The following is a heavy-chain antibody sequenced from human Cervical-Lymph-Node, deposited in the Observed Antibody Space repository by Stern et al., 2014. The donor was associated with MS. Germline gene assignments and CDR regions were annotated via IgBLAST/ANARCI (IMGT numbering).Heavy chain of an antibody. Sequence: MQLVESGAEVKKPGSSVKVSCKASGGTFSTYAISWVRQAPGQGLEWMGVIIPIFGRANYAQKFQGRVTITADESTSTAYMELSSLRSEDTAVYYCARGWSYDILTGYSYWGQGTLVTVSS. V-gene: IGHV1-69*01. CDR3: ARGWSYDILTGYSY. J-gene: IGHJ4*02. CDR2: IIPIFGRA. D-gene: IGHD3-9*01. CDR1: GGTFSTYA.